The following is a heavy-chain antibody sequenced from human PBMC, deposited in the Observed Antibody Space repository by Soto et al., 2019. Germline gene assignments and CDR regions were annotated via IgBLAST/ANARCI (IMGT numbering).Heavy chain of an antibody. J-gene: IGHJ4*02. Sequence: QVQLQESGPGLVKPSQTLSLTCTVSGDSINSGAFFWSWIRQHPGQGLEWIGYIYYSGATYYNPSLKSRLSMSLDTSKNQFSLHLNSVTAEDTAIYYCARDSGYCSAGSCYAGNFDSWGQGTLVTVSS. CDR2: IYYSGAT. D-gene: IGHD2-15*01. CDR1: GDSINSGAFF. CDR3: ARDSGYCSAGSCYAGNFDS. V-gene: IGHV4-31*03.